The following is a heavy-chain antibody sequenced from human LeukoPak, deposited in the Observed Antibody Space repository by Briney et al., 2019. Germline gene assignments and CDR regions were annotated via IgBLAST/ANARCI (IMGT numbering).Heavy chain of an antibody. CDR2: ISYDGSNK. CDR3: AREHGYNRYYFDY. V-gene: IGHV3-30*14. CDR1: GFTFSSYA. J-gene: IGHJ4*02. Sequence: GGSLRLSCAASGFTFSSYAMHWVRRAPGKGLEWVAVISYDGSNKYYADSVKGRFTISRDNSKNTLYLQMNSLRAEDTAVYYCAREHGYNRYYFDYWGQGPRSPSPQ. D-gene: IGHD5-24*01.